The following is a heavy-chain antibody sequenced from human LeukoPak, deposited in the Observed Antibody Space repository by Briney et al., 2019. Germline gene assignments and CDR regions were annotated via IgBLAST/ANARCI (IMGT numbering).Heavy chain of an antibody. CDR2: VNSDGSAT. CDR3: TSFYETN. V-gene: IGHV3-74*01. D-gene: IGHD2/OR15-2a*01. J-gene: IGHJ4*02. CDR1: GFNFRDHW. Sequence: PGGSLRLSCAASGFNFRDHWMHWVRQAPGKGLVWVSHVNSDGSATSYADSVKGRFTISRDNAKNTVYLHMNSLRVEDTAVYYCTSFYETNWGQGTLVTVSS.